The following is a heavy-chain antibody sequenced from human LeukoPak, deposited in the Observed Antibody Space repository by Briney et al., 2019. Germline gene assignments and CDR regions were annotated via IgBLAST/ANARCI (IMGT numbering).Heavy chain of an antibody. D-gene: IGHD4-17*01. CDR1: GGSISSGGYS. CDR3: ARGPSDYGDYLFDY. CDR2: IYHSGST. J-gene: IGHJ4*02. V-gene: IGHV4-30-2*01. Sequence: SQTLSLTCAVSGGSISSGGYSWSWIRQPPGKGLEWIGYIYHSGSTYYNPSLKSRVTISVDRSKNQFSLKLSSVTAADTAVYYCARGPSDYGDYLFDYWGQGTLVTVSS.